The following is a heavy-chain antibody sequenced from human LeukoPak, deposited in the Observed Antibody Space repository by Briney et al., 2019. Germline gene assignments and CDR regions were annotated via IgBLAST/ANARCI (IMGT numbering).Heavy chain of an antibody. Sequence: ASVKVSCKASGYTFTSYYMHWVRQAPGQGLEWMGIINPSGGSTGYAQKFQGRVTMTRDTSTSTVYMELSSLRSEDTAVYYCARTQPTGNFIPAAVYGMDVRGKGTTVTVSS. CDR1: GYTFTSYY. CDR2: INPSGGST. J-gene: IGHJ6*04. V-gene: IGHV1-46*01. D-gene: IGHD2-2*01. CDR3: ARTQPTGNFIPAAVYGMDV.